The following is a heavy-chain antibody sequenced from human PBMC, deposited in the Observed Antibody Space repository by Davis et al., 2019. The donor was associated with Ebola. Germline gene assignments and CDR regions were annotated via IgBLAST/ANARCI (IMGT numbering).Heavy chain of an antibody. CDR2: INSDGSST. CDR3: ATYYSYGYPFDY. CDR1: GFTFSSYW. V-gene: IGHV3-74*01. Sequence: PGGSLRLSCAASGFTFSSYWMHWVRQAPGKGLVWVSRINSDGSSTSYADSVKGRFTISRDNAKNTLYLQMNSLRAEDTAVYYCATYYSYGYPFDYWGQGTLVTVSS. J-gene: IGHJ4*02. D-gene: IGHD5-18*01.